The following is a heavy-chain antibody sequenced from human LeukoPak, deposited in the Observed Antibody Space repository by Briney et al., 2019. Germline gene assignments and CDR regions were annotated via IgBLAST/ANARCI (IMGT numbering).Heavy chain of an antibody. V-gene: IGHV4-59*01. CDR1: GGSISSYY. Sequence: SETLSLTCTVSGGSISSYYWSWIRQPPGKGLEWIGYIYYSGSTNYNPSLKSRVTLSVDTSKNQFSLKLSSVTAADTAVYYCESLRYGDYGMDVWGQGTTVTVSS. CDR3: ESLRYGDYGMDV. CDR2: IYYSGST. D-gene: IGHD4-17*01. J-gene: IGHJ6*02.